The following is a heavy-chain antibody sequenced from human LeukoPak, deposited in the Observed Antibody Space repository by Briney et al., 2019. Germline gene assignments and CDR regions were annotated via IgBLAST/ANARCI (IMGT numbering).Heavy chain of an antibody. V-gene: IGHV3-11*01. D-gene: IGHD3-16*02. Sequence: PGGSLRLSCAASGFIFSDYYMSWFRQAPGKGLEWISFISSGANSIYYADSVKGRFAISRDNAKNSLYLQMNGLRVDDTAVYYCVRRGSRSYWGQGTLVTVSS. CDR3: VRRGSRSY. CDR2: ISSGANSI. CDR1: GFIFSDYY. J-gene: IGHJ4*02.